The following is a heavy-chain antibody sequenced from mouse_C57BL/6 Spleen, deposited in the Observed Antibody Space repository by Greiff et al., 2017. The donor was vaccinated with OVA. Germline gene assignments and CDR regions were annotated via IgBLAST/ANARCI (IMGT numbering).Heavy chain of an antibody. CDR3: ARSYDYDGAWFAY. CDR2: IWSGGST. V-gene: IGHV2-2*01. CDR1: GFSLTSYG. J-gene: IGHJ3*01. D-gene: IGHD2-4*01. Sequence: VKLQESGPGLVQPSQSLSITCTVSGFSLTSYGVHWVRQSPGKGLEWLGVIWSGGSTDYNAAFISRLSISKDNSKSQVFFKMNSLQADDTAIYYCARSYDYDGAWFAYWGQGTLVTVSA.